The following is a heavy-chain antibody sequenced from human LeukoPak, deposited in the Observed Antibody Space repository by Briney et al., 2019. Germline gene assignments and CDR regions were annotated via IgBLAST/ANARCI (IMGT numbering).Heavy chain of an antibody. D-gene: IGHD4-17*01. CDR2: INPSGDTI. Sequence: GGSLRLSCAASGYTFSDYYMSWIRQAPGKGLEWVSYINPSGDTIFYADSVKGRFTISRDNAKNSLYLQMNSLRAEDTAVYYCARDDTVTTRVGFIDWGQGTLVTVSS. V-gene: IGHV3-11*04. CDR3: ARDDTVTTRVGFID. J-gene: IGHJ4*02. CDR1: GYTFSDYY.